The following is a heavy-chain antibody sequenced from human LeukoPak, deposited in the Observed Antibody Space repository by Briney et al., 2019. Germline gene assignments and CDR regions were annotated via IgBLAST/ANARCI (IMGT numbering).Heavy chain of an antibody. CDR2: ISWDGRNM. Sequence: GGSLRLSCAASGFSLDDYVMHWVRQAPGKGLEWVSSISWDGRNMAYAASVKGRFTISRDNAQNSLYLQMNSLKIEDTAFYYCIKDMGFDLLKDAFDLWGQGMLVTVSS. CDR3: IKDMGFDLLKDAFDL. CDR1: GFSLDDYV. V-gene: IGHV3-9*01. J-gene: IGHJ3*01. D-gene: IGHD1-26*01.